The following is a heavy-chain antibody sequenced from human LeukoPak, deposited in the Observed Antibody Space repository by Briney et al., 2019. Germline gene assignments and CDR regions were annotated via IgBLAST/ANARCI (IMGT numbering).Heavy chain of an antibody. D-gene: IGHD1-26*01. V-gene: IGHV4-61*02. CDR2: IYTSEST. Sequence: SETLSLTCTVSGGSISSGGYYWSWIRQPAGKGLEWIGRIYTSESTNYNPSLKSRVTMSVDTSKNQFSLKLSSVTAADTAVYYCARIGSGLGDFDYWGQGTLVTVSS. CDR1: GGSISSGGYY. J-gene: IGHJ4*02. CDR3: ARIGSGLGDFDY.